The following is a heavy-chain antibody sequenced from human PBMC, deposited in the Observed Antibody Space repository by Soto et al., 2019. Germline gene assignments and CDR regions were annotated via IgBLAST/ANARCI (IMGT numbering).Heavy chain of an antibody. Sequence: GGSLRLSCAASGFTVSSNYMSWVRQAPGKGLEWVSVIYSGGSTYYADSVKGRFTISRDNSKNTLYLQMNSLRAEDTAVYYCASNLAARLKAPAYSYYGMDVSGQATIVTVSS. CDR3: ASNLAARLKAPAYSYYGMDV. D-gene: IGHD6-6*01. CDR2: IYSGGST. J-gene: IGHJ6*02. CDR1: GFTVSSNY. V-gene: IGHV3-53*01.